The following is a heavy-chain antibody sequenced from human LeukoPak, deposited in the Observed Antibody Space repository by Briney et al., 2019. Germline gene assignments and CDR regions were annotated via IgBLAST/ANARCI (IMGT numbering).Heavy chain of an antibody. J-gene: IGHJ4*02. Sequence: ASVKVSCKAFGYTFTGYYMHWVRQAPGQGLEWMGWINPNSGGTNYAQKFQGRVTMTMDTSISTAYMELSRLRSDDTAVYYCARGYCSGGSCYSGYWGQGTLVTVSS. CDR3: ARGYCSGGSCYSGY. D-gene: IGHD2-15*01. V-gene: IGHV1-2*02. CDR1: GYTFTGYY. CDR2: INPNSGGT.